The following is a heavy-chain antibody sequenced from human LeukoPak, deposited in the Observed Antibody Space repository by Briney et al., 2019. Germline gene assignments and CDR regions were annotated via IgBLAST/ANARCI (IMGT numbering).Heavy chain of an antibody. CDR2: INHSGST. CDR3: ARDSPSTYYYDSSGQDFFDY. CDR1: GGSISGYY. D-gene: IGHD3-22*01. Sequence: SETLSLTCTVSGGSISGYYWSWIRQPPGKGLEWIGEINHSGSTNYNPSLKSRVTISVDTSKNQFSLKLSSVTAADTAVYYCARDSPSTYYYDSSGQDFFDYWGQGTLVTVSS. J-gene: IGHJ4*02. V-gene: IGHV4-34*01.